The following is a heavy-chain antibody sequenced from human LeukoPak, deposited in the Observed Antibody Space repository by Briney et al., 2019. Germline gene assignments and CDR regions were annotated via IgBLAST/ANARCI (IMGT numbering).Heavy chain of an antibody. CDR1: GFPFDHYA. CDR3: AKDMTPDIVATISIDY. J-gene: IGHJ4*02. Sequence: GGSLRLSWAASGFPFDHYAMHLGRPAPGKGLGLVSGLIWNSGSIGYADSVKGRFTISRDNAKNSLYLQMNSLRAEDTALYYCAKDMTPDIVATISIDYWGQGTLVTVSS. CDR2: LIWNSGSI. D-gene: IGHD5-12*01. V-gene: IGHV3-9*01.